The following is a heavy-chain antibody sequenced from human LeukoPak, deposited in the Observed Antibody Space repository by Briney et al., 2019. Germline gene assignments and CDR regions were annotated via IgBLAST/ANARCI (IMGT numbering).Heavy chain of an antibody. J-gene: IGHJ6*03. Sequence: SETLSLTCTVSGGSISSYYWSWIRQPAGKGLEWIGRIYTSGSTNYNPSLKSRVTISVDTSKNQFSLKLSSVTAADTAVYYCAKGDIVARRGYYYYYYMDVWGKGTTVTISS. D-gene: IGHD5-12*01. CDR1: GGSISSYY. CDR3: AKGDIVARRGYYYYYYMDV. V-gene: IGHV4-4*07. CDR2: IYTSGST.